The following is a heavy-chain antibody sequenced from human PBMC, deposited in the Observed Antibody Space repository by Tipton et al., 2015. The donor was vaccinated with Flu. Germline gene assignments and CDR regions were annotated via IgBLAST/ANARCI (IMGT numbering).Heavy chain of an antibody. Sequence: PGLVKPSETLSLTCAVSGYSISSGYYWGWIRQPPGKGLEWIGSIYHSGCTYYNPSLKSRVTISVDTSKNQFSLKLSSVTAADTAVYYCARPHGPYSTSSGFEYWGQGTLGTVSS. CDR2: IYHSGCT. J-gene: IGHJ4*02. CDR1: GYSISSGYY. V-gene: IGHV4-38-2*01. D-gene: IGHD6-6*01. CDR3: ARPHGPYSTSSGFEY.